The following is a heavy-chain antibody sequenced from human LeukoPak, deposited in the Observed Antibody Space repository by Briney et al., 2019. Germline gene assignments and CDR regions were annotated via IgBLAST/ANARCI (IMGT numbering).Heavy chain of an antibody. CDR3: ARAELGLYFFDY. D-gene: IGHD7-27*01. V-gene: IGHV4-4*07. J-gene: IGHJ4*02. CDR2: IYSSGST. CDR1: GGSINNYY. Sequence: SETLSLTYTVSGGSINNYYWSWVRQPAGKGLEWIGRIYSSGSTNYNPSLKSRVTMSVDTSNNQFSLKLNSVTAADTAVYYCARAELGLYFFDYWGQGTLVTVSS.